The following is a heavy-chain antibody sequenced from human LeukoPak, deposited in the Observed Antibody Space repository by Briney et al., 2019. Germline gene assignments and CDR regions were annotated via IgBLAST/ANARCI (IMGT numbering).Heavy chain of an antibody. CDR1: GYTFTSYA. CDR3: ARAVGRYYFDY. Sequence: ASVKLSCTASGYTFTSYAMHWVRQAPGQRLEGMGWINAGNGNTKDSQKFQGRVTITRDTSASTAYMELSSLRSEDTAVYYCARAVGRYYFDYWGERTLVTVSS. CDR2: INAGNGNT. J-gene: IGHJ4*02. V-gene: IGHV1-3*01.